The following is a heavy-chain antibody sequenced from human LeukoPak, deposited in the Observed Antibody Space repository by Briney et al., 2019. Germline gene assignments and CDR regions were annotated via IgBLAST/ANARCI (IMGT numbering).Heavy chain of an antibody. CDR2: ISSSSSTI. J-gene: IGHJ4*02. CDR1: GLTLDKYW. D-gene: IGHD3-22*01. CDR3: ARDPVLTYYYDSSGYYDY. Sequence: GGSLRLSCVASGLTLDKYWMTWVRQAPGKGLEWVSYISSSSSTIYYADSVKGRFTISRDNAKNSLYLQMNSLRAEDTAVYYCARDPVLTYYYDSSGYYDYWGQGTLVTVSS. V-gene: IGHV3-48*01.